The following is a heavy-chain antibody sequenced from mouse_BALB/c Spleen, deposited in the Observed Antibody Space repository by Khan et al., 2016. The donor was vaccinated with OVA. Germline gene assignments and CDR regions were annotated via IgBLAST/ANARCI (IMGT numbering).Heavy chain of an antibody. D-gene: IGHD1-1*01. J-gene: IGHJ2*01. CDR1: GFTFTSYG. Sequence: EVELVESGGGLVQSGGSRKLSCAASGFTFTSYGMHWIRQAPEKGLEWVAYISSDSNTIYYADTVKGRFTISRDNPKNTLFLQMTSLRSGETAMYFCATSYFFGYYFDYWGQGTTLTVSS. V-gene: IGHV5-17*02. CDR2: ISSDSNTI. CDR3: ATSYFFGYYFDY.